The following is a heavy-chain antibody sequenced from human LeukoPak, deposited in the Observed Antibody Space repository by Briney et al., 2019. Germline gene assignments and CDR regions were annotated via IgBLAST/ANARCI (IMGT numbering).Heavy chain of an antibody. CDR3: ARATIDGYYYSPAFDI. CDR1: GYTFTNYG. D-gene: IGHD3-22*01. CDR2: ISAYSGNT. J-gene: IGHJ3*02. V-gene: IGHV1-18*01. Sequence: ASVKVSCKASGYTFTNYGISWVRQAPGQGLQWMGWISAYSGNTNYAQKLQSRVIMTTDTSTSTAYMELRSLRSDDTAVYYCARATIDGYYYSPAFDIWGQGTILTVSS.